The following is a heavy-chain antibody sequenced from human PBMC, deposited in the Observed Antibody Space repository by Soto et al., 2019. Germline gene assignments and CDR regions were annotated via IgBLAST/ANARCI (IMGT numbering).Heavy chain of an antibody. Sequence: QVQLQQWGAGLLKPSETLSLTCAVYGGSFSGYYWSWIRQPPGKGLEWIGEINHSGSTNYNPSLKSRVTISVDTSKNQFPLKLSSVTAADTAVYYCAREVYSSGSPTIDYWGQGTLVTVSS. V-gene: IGHV4-34*01. CDR2: INHSGST. CDR3: AREVYSSGSPTIDY. D-gene: IGHD6-19*01. CDR1: GGSFSGYY. J-gene: IGHJ4*02.